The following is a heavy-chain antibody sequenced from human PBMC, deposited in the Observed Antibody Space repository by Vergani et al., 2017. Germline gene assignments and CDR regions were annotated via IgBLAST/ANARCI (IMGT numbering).Heavy chain of an antibody. CDR1: GYSIRNGYY. CDR3: TRQPQAGASCPPSVPT. Sequence: QVQLQESGPGLVEPSETLSLTCAVSGYSIRNGYYWGWIRQPPGKGLEWIGSIYNSGSTHYNPSLKRRVTISVDTSTNDFSLKVTSVTAADPAVYYCTRQPQAGASCPPSVPTWGQGISVIVSS. CDR2: IYNSGST. V-gene: IGHV4-38-2*01. J-gene: IGHJ4*02.